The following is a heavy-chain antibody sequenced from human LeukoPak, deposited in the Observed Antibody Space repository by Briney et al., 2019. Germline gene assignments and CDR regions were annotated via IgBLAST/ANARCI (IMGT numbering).Heavy chain of an antibody. D-gene: IGHD3-3*01. CDR2: IWYDGSNK. V-gene: IGHV3-33*01. CDR3: ARDLGTKSGYPFI. CDR1: GFTFSSYG. J-gene: IGHJ4*02. Sequence: PGRSLRLSCAASGFTFSSYGMHWVRQAPGKGLEWVAVIWYDGSNKYYADSVKGRFTISRDNSKNTLYLQMNSLRAEDTAVYYCARDLGTKSGYPFIWGQGTLVTVSS.